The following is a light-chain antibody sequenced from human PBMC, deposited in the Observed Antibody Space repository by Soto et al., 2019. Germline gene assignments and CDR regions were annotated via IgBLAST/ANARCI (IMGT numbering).Light chain of an antibody. V-gene: IGLV2-8*01. CDR3: SPYAGSNNYV. CDR1: SSDVGAYNF. CDR2: EVS. J-gene: IGLJ1*01. Sequence: QSVLTQPPSASGSPGQSVTISCTGTSSDVGAYNFVSWYQQHPGKAPKLVIYEVSKRPSGVPDRFSGSKSGNTASLTVSGLQAEDEADYYCSPYAGSNNYVFGTGTKVTVL.